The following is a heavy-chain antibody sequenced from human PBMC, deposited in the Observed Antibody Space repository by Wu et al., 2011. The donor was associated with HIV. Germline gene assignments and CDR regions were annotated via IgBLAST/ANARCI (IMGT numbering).Heavy chain of an antibody. CDR2: ITPPFGSA. V-gene: IGHV1-69*05. D-gene: IGHD2-21*01. Sequence: QVQLVQSGAEVKKPGSSVNISCRASGGTFSNCIVSWVRQSPGHGLEWMGGITPPFGSANYAQNFQGRVTITTDESTSTVNMRLSSLTSDDTAMYYCARDFGGDGDSWGQGTLVTVSS. CDR3: ARDFGGDGDS. CDR1: GGTFSNCI. J-gene: IGHJ4*02.